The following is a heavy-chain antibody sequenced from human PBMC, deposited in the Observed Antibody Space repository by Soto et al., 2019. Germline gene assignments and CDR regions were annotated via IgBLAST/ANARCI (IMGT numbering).Heavy chain of an antibody. J-gene: IGHJ4*02. CDR1: GYTFTGYY. Sequence: SVKVSCKASGYTFTGYYMHWVRQAPVQGLEWMGWINPNSGGTNYSQKFQGRVTMTRDTSISTAYMELSRLRSDETAVYYCAREGQWLVRDQPFDYWGQGTLVTVSS. V-gene: IGHV1-2*02. D-gene: IGHD6-19*01. CDR3: AREGQWLVRDQPFDY. CDR2: INPNSGGT.